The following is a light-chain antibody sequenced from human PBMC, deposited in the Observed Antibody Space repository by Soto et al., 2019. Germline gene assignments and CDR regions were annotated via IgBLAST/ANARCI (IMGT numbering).Light chain of an antibody. CDR1: QSVSNK. CDR3: QQRGT. V-gene: IGKV3-11*01. Sequence: EIVLTQSPATLSVSPGERVTLSCRASQSVSNKLAWYQQKPGQAPRLLISDTSTRATGIPARFSGSGSGTEFTLTISSLEPEDFAVYYCQQRGTFGGGTKVDIK. CDR2: DTS. J-gene: IGKJ4*01.